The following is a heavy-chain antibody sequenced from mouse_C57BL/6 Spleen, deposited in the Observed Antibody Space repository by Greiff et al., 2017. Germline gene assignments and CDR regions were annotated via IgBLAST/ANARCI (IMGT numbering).Heavy chain of an antibody. J-gene: IGHJ2*01. CDR3: ARGFYDLYYFDY. D-gene: IGHD2-3*01. CDR2: IYPGDGDT. CDR1: GYAFSSYW. Sequence: VQLQESGAELVKRGASVKISCKASGYAFSSYWMNWVKQRPGKGLEWIGQIYPGDGDTNYNGKFKGKATLTADKSSSTAYMQLSSLTSEDSAVYFCARGFYDLYYFDYWGQGTTLTVSS. V-gene: IGHV1-80*01.